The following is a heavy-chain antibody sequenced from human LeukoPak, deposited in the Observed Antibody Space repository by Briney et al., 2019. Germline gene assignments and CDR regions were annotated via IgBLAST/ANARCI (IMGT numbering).Heavy chain of an antibody. D-gene: IGHD5-24*01. Sequence: PGGSLRLSCAASGFTYSNAWMSWVRQAPGKGLEWVGRIKSKTDGGTTDYDAPVKGRFTISRDDSKNTLYLQMNSLKTEDTAVYYCTTDDGYGSLDYWGQGTLVTVSS. V-gene: IGHV3-15*01. CDR3: TTDDGYGSLDY. CDR2: IKSKTDGGTT. CDR1: GFTYSNAW. J-gene: IGHJ4*02.